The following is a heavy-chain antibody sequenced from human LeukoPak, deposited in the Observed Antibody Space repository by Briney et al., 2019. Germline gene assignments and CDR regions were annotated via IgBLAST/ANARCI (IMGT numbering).Heavy chain of an antibody. CDR3: ARVAMTSGGDRGYFYFYYMDV. D-gene: IGHD3-10*01. CDR1: GFDFKNYN. V-gene: IGHV3-21*01. J-gene: IGHJ6*03. CDR2: MSTTGKYI. Sequence: GGSLRLSCIASGFDFKNYNLNSVPQAQGKGLEWVASMSTTGKYIYYADSVKGRFTISRDNAKNSQFLQMDSMRVEDTAVYYCARVAMTSGGDRGYFYFYYMDVWGKGTMVTVSS.